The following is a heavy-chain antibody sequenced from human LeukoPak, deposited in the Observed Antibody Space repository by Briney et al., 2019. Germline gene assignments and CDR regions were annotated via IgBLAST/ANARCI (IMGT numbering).Heavy chain of an antibody. CDR1: GYSFTSYW. D-gene: IGHD6-6*01. CDR2: IYPGDSDT. J-gene: IGHJ6*02. CDR3: ARRGSSSVVHYYGMDV. V-gene: IGHV5-51*01. Sequence: GESLKISCKGSGYSFTSYWIGWVRQMPGKGLEWMGIIYPGDSDTRYSPSFQGQVTISADKSISTAYLQWSSLKGSDTAVYYCARRGSSSVVHYYGMDVWGQGTTVTVPS.